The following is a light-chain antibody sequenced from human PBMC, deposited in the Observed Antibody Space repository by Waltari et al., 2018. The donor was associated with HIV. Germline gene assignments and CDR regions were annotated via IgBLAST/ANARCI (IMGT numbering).Light chain of an antibody. CDR2: RNN. V-gene: IGLV1-47*01. Sequence: QSVMTQPPSASGTPGQRVTISCSGSSSNIGRNYVNWYQQLPGTTPKLLIYRNNPRPSGVPCRFSGSKSGTSASLAISGLRSEDEADHYCAAWDDSLSGSWVFGGGTQVTVL. J-gene: IGLJ3*02. CDR3: AAWDDSLSGSWV. CDR1: SSNIGRNY.